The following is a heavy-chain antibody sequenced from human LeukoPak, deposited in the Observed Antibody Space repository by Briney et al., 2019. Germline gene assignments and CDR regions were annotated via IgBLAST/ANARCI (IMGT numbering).Heavy chain of an antibody. V-gene: IGHV3-30-3*01. D-gene: IGHD2-15*01. CDR2: ISYDGSNK. J-gene: IGHJ6*02. CDR3: ARGGYCSGGSCYPIYYYYYAMDV. Sequence: GRSLRLSCAASGFTFSSYAMHWVRQAPGKGLEWVAVISYDGSNKYYADSVKGRFTISRDNSKNTLYLQMNSLRAEDTAVYYCARGGYCSGGSCYPIYYYYYAMDVWGQGTTVTVSS. CDR1: GFTFSSYA.